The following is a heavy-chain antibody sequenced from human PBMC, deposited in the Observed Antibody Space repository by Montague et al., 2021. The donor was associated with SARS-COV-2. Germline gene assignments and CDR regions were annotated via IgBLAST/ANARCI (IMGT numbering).Heavy chain of an antibody. CDR3: ARGLMSGSYYLGLDY. V-gene: IGHV4-34*01. J-gene: IGHJ4*02. CDR2: ST. Sequence: STNYKPSLKRRVTISVDTSKNQFSLKFSSVTAADTAVYYCARGLMSGSYYLGLDYWGQGTLVTVSS. D-gene: IGHD1-26*01.